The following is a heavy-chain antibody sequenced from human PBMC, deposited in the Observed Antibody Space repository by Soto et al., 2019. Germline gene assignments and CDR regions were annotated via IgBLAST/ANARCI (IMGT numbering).Heavy chain of an antibody. CDR1: GFMFSLYG. V-gene: IGHV3-30*18. J-gene: IGHJ4*02. Sequence: QVQLAESGGGVVQPGRSLRLSCAASGFMFSLYGMHWVRQTPGKGLEWVSVIFSDGSKRYYADSVQDRFTISRDNSGAALYLQVDSLAPDDAAVYYCGKDDLDIKGGARVVGTGPVGDLWGRGTLVTVSS. CDR3: GKDDLDIKGGARVVGTGPVGDL. CDR2: IFSDGSKR. D-gene: IGHD2-21*02.